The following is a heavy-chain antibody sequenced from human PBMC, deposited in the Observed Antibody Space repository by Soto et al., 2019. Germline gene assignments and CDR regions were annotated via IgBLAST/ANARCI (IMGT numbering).Heavy chain of an antibody. CDR2: IYYSGST. Sequence: TLSLTCTVSGGSISSYYWSWCPQPPGKGLEWIGYIYYSGSTNYNPSLTRRVTTSVDTSKNQFSLKLSSVTAADTAVYYCAKHYDFWSGYLYRPQNYNYYVDVWGKGTTVTVSS. J-gene: IGHJ6*03. CDR3: AKHYDFWSGYLYRPQNYNYYVDV. D-gene: IGHD3-3*01. CDR1: GGSISSYY. V-gene: IGHV4-59*01.